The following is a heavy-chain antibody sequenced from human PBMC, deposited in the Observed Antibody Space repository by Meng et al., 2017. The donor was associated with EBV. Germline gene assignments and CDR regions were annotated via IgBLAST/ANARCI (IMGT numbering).Heavy chain of an antibody. CDR3: AKSRSSTPGIVDD. D-gene: IGHD2/OR15-2a*01. Sequence: QVQLKDSGPGRVKPSETLSLTCIVSGVSVTSGAYHWSWIRQSPGKGLEWIGYIYDTGITIYNPSLKSRVTISLETSKNQFSLKVNSVTTADTAVYYCAKSRSSTPGIVDDWGQGTLVTVSS. V-gene: IGHV4-61*08. CDR1: GVSVTSGAYH. J-gene: IGHJ4*02. CDR2: IYDTGIT.